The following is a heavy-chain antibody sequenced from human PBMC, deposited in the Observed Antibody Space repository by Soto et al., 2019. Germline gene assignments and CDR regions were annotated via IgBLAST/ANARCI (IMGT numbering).Heavy chain of an antibody. J-gene: IGHJ4*02. D-gene: IGHD3-10*01. Sequence: QVQLVQSGGEVKKPGASVKVSCKTSGYRLTSYGISWVRQAPGQGLEWMGWINPYTGNTKYVQNLQGRVTMATDTSTSTAYMELRSLRYDVTAIYSCARDRIQGFGFLADYWGQGTLVSVSS. CDR1: GYRLTSYG. V-gene: IGHV1-18*01. CDR2: INPYTGNT. CDR3: ARDRIQGFGFLADY.